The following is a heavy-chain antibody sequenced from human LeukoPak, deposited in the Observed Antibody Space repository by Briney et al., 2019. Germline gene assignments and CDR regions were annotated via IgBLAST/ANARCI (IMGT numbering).Heavy chain of an antibody. J-gene: IGHJ3*02. Sequence: SETLSLTCAVADDSFSRHYGTWVRQPPGKGRGWVGYISYMGSTNYNPSLKSRVTISIDTSRNQFSLRLSSVTAADTAVYYCARDLVTVTKGFDIWGQGTMVSVSS. CDR3: ARDLVTVTKGFDI. V-gene: IGHV4-59*11. D-gene: IGHD4-17*01. CDR2: ISYMGST. CDR1: DDSFSRHY.